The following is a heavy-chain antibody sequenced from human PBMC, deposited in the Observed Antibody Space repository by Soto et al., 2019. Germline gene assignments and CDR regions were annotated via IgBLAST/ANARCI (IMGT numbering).Heavy chain of an antibody. D-gene: IGHD2-15*01. V-gene: IGHV1-69*06. CDR1: GGTFSSYA. CDR2: IIPIFGTA. Sequence: QVQLVQSGAEVKKPGSSVKVSCKASGGTFSSYAISWVRKAPGQGLEWMGGIIPIFGTANYAQKFQRGVTITGDKSTSTAYMELSSLRSEDTAVYYCASDSLFDCSGGSCYSRHVRYYYYYGMDVWGQGTTVTVSS. CDR3: ASDSLFDCSGGSCYSRHVRYYYYYGMDV. J-gene: IGHJ6*02.